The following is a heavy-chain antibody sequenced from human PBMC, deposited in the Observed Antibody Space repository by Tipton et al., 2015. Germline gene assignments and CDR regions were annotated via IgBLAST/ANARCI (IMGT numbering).Heavy chain of an antibody. D-gene: IGHD2-21*01. V-gene: IGHV4-59*08. Sequence: LRLSCAVYGGSFSGYFWSWIRQPPGKGLEWIGYIHYDGSTNYNPSVKSRVTISADTSKNQFSLRLSSVTAADTAVYYCARQGTVVVIGMSHYYYYGMDVWGQGTTVTVSS. CDR2: IHYDGST. CDR3: ARQGTVVVIGMSHYYYYGMDV. J-gene: IGHJ6*02. CDR1: GGSFSGYF.